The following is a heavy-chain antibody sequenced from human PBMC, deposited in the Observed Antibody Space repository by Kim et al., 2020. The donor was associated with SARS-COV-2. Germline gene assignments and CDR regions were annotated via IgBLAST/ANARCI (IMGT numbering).Heavy chain of an antibody. V-gene: IGHV1-69*13. D-gene: IGHD3-3*01. CDR1: GGTFSSYA. J-gene: IGHJ4*02. Sequence: SVKVSCKASGGTFSSYAISWVRQAPGQGLEWMGGIIPIFGTANYAQKFQGRVTITADESTSTAYMELISLRSEDTAVYYCARVDNYDFWSGWIPFDYWGQGTLVTVSS. CDR2: IIPIFGTA. CDR3: ARVDNYDFWSGWIPFDY.